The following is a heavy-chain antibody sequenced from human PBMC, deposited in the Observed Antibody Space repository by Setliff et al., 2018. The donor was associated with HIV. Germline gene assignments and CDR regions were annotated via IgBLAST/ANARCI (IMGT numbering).Heavy chain of an antibody. CDR2: ISGLTGEV. Sequence: ASVKVSCKASGYDFSSYSMMWVRQTPGQGLEWLGWISGLTGEVRLSKEFQGRVTLTTSAQTAYMELKSLRSEDRGVYYCARGGLGFLDWCLPDSWGQGTLVTVSS. J-gene: IGHJ4*02. CDR3: ARGGLGFLDWCLPDS. V-gene: IGHV1-18*04. CDR1: GYDFSSYS. D-gene: IGHD2-21*02.